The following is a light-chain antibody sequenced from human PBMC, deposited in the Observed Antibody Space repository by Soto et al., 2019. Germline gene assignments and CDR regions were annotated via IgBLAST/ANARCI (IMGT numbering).Light chain of an antibody. V-gene: IGLV1-36*01. CDR3: AAWDDSLNGLVV. CDR2: YDD. J-gene: IGLJ2*01. CDR1: SSNIGNNA. Sequence: QSVLTQPPSVSEAPRQRVTISCSGSSSNIGNNAVNWYQQLPGKAPKLLIYYDDLLPSGVSDRFSGSKSGTSASLAISGLQSEDEADYYCAAWDDSLNGLVVFGGGAKVTVL.